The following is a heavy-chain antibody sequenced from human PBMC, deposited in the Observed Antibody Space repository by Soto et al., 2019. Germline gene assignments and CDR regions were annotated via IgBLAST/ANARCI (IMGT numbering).Heavy chain of an antibody. Sequence: AETLSLTCAVYGGSFSGYYWSWIRQPPGKGLEWIGEINHSGSTNYNPSLKSRVTISVDTSKNQFSLKLSSVTAADTAVYYCARAYYYGSGSYRWFDPWGQGTLVTVSS. J-gene: IGHJ5*02. CDR3: ARAYYYGSGSYRWFDP. CDR1: GGSFSGYY. CDR2: INHSGST. D-gene: IGHD3-10*01. V-gene: IGHV4-34*01.